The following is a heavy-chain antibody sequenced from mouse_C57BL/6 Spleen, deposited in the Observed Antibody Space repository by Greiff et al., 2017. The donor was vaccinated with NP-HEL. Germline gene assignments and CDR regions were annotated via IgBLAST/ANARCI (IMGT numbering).Heavy chain of an antibody. CDR3: ASGRDYFDY. Sequence: VQLQQPGAELVMPGASVKLSCKASGYTFTSYWMHWVKQRPGQGLEWIGEIDPSDSYTNYNQKFKGKSTLTVDKSSSTAYMQRSSLTSEDSAVYYCASGRDYFDYWGQGTTLTVSS. CDR1: GYTFTSYW. J-gene: IGHJ2*01. V-gene: IGHV1-69*01. D-gene: IGHD6-1*01. CDR2: IDPSDSYT.